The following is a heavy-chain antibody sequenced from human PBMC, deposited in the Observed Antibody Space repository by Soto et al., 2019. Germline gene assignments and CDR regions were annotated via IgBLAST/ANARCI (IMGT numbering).Heavy chain of an antibody. CDR2: IYSGDTT. V-gene: IGHV3-53*01. Sequence: EVQLVESGGGLIQPGGSLRLSCAASGFTVSSNYMSWVRQAPGKGLEWVSVIYSGDTTYYADSVKGRFTISRDHSKNTLYIQMNSLRAEDTAVYYCARDLRTLYGMDVWGQGTTVTVSS. CDR1: GFTVSSNY. CDR3: ARDLRTLYGMDV. J-gene: IGHJ6*02.